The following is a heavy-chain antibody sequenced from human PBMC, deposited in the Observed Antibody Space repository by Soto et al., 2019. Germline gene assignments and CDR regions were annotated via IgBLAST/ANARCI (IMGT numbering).Heavy chain of an antibody. D-gene: IGHD1-1*01. CDR2: ISAYDDKT. CDR1: GYTFTSYG. J-gene: IGHJ5*02. CDR3: ARHNSQWPNWFDP. Sequence: QVQQVQSGAEVKRPGASAKVSCKASGYTFTSYGISWVRQVPGQGLEWMGWISAYDDKTNYAQKFQGRVTMTTDTSTSTAYMELRSLRSDDTAVYYCARHNSQWPNWFDPWGQGTLVTVSS. V-gene: IGHV1-18*01.